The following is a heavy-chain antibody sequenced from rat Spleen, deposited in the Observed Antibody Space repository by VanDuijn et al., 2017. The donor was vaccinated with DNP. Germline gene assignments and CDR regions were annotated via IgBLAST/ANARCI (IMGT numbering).Heavy chain of an antibody. CDR3: ARSMGA. D-gene: IGHD1-7*01. V-gene: IGHV2-1*01. Sequence: QVQLKESGPGLVQPSQTLSLTCTVSGFSLTNNSVSWVRQPPGKGLEWMGTVWSGGSTYYNSALKSRLSISRDTSKSQVFLKMNSLQTEDTAMYFCARSMGAWGQGTLVTVSS. CDR2: VWSGGST. CDR1: GFSLTNNS. J-gene: IGHJ3*01.